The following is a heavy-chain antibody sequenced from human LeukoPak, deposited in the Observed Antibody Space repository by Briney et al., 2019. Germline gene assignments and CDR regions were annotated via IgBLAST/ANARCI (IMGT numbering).Heavy chain of an antibody. CDR1: GGSISVSGGSISSHY. CDR3: ARGRCPNGVCYDDRGHFDF. CDR2: IFYTGST. J-gene: IGHJ4*02. Sequence: SETLSLTCTVSGGSISVSGGSISSHYWNWIRQTPGKGLEWIGSIFYTGSTNYSPSLKSRVTISVDTSKNQFSLNLNSVTAADTAVYYCARGRCPNGVCYDDRGHFDFWGRGTLVTVSS. D-gene: IGHD2-8*01. V-gene: IGHV4-61*01.